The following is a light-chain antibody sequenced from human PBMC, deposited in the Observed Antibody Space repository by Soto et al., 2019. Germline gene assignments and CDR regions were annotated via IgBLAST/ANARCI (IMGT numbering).Light chain of an antibody. CDR2: QTS. J-gene: IGKJ5*01. CDR1: QYINTR. Sequence: SVLTQNHATLSSFPGDRVTLSCRASQYINTRLAWYQHRPGQAPRLLIYQTSIRAAGIPARFSGSGSGTDFSLTISSLEPEDVAVYYCQQRSQWPPMTFGHGTRLEIK. V-gene: IGKV3-11*01. CDR3: QQRSQWPPMT.